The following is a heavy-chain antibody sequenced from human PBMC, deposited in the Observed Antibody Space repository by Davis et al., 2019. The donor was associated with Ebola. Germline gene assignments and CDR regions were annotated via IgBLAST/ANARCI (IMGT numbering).Heavy chain of an antibody. CDR2: ISSSGDSA. V-gene: IGHV3-23*01. Sequence: PGGSLRLSCVVSGFTFSSYGMSWVRQAPAKGLEYVSSISSSGDSAHYGDSVKGRFTISRDNSKNTLYLQMNSLRAEDTAVYYCAKEGYYYDSSGYYYVLFDYWGQGTLVTVSS. CDR1: GFTFSSYG. J-gene: IGHJ4*02. CDR3: AKEGYYYDSSGYYYVLFDY. D-gene: IGHD3-22*01.